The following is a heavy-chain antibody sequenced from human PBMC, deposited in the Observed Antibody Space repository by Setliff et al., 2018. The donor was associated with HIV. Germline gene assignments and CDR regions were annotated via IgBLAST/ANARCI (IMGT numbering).Heavy chain of an antibody. J-gene: IGHJ5*02. CDR3: ARDRTCSGGSCYGT. Sequence: LKISCTASGFTFSDYYMSWIRQSPGKGLEWISYISSSGTTIYYADSVKGRFTISRDNAKNSLYLEMNSLRAEETAVYYCARDRTCSGGSCYGTWGQGTMVTVSS. CDR1: GFTFSDYY. D-gene: IGHD2-15*01. CDR2: ISSSGTTI. V-gene: IGHV3-11*04.